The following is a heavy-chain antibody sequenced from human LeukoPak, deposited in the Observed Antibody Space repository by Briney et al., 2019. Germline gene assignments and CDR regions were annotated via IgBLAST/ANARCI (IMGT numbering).Heavy chain of an antibody. D-gene: IGHD3-10*02. J-gene: IGHJ4*02. CDR3: VKGLVETTMSYSVDY. CDR2: ISSDGREN. V-gene: IGHV3-30*18. CDR1: GFTFTNYA. Sequence: GGSLRLSCAASGFTFTNYAMHWVRQTPGKGLQWVGLISSDGRENIYADPVKGRFTVSRDNSKNTLYLQMNSLRPEDTAVYYCVKGLVETTMSYSVDYWGQGALVTVSS.